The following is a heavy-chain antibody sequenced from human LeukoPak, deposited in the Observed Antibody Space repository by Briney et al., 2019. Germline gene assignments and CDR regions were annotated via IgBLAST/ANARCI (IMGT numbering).Heavy chain of an antibody. V-gene: IGHV4-34*01. CDR1: GGSFSGYY. J-gene: IGHJ4*02. CDR2: IYHSGST. D-gene: IGHD3-22*01. Sequence: SETLSLTCAVYGGSFSGYYWSWIRQPPGKGLEWIGSIYHSGSTYYNPSLKSRVTISVDTSKSQFSLKLSSVTAADTVVYYCARASRRGNYYDSSGLFFDYWGQGTLVTVSS. CDR3: ARASRRGNYYDSSGLFFDY.